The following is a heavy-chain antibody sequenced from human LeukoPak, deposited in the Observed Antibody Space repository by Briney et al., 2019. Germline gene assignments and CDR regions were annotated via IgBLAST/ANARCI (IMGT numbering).Heavy chain of an antibody. Sequence: SETLSLTCTVSGGSISSNYWSWIRQPPGKGLEWFGYIYYSGSTNYNPSLKSRVTISVDTSKNQFSLKLSSVTAADTAVYYCARDGNGIDYWGQGTLVIVSS. CDR2: IYYSGST. CDR3: ARDGNGIDY. D-gene: IGHD1-26*01. J-gene: IGHJ4*02. V-gene: IGHV4-59*01. CDR1: GGSISSNY.